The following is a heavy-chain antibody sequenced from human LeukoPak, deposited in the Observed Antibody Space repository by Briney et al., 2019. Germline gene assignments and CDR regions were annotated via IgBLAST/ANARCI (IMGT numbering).Heavy chain of an antibody. CDR3: ARDRVVIPAYYYYGMDV. CDR1: GGSFSGYY. D-gene: IGHD2-2*01. Sequence: SETLSLTCAVYGGSFSGYYWSWIRQPPGKGLEWIGEINHSGSTNYNPSLKSRVTISVDTSKNQFSLKLSSVTAADTAVYYCARDRVVIPAYYYYGMDVWGQGTTVTVSS. CDR2: INHSGST. J-gene: IGHJ6*02. V-gene: IGHV4-34*01.